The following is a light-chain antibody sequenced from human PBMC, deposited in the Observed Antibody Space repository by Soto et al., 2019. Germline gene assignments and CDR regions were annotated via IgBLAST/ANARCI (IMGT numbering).Light chain of an antibody. CDR2: AAF. CDR3: QQSYSTTST. J-gene: IGKJ2*02. CDR1: QTISSH. Sequence: DIQMTQSPSSLSASAGDRVNITCRASQTISSHLNWYQQKPGKAPQLLIYAAFSLQSGVPSTFSGSRSAADFTLTISSLQPEDFATYYCQQSYSTTSTFGQGTKLEIK. V-gene: IGKV1-39*01.